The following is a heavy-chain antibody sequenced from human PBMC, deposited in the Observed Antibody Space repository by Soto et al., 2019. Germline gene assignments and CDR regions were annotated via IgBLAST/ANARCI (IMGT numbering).Heavy chain of an antibody. Sequence: PGGSLRLSCAASGFTFSSYWMSWVRQAPGKWLEWVANIKQDGSEKYYVDSVKGRFTISRDNAKNSLYLQMNSLRAEDTAVYYCARDVGYFGWLLSHYYYYGMDVWGQGXTVTVYS. CDR1: GFTFSSYW. J-gene: IGHJ6*02. CDR2: IKQDGSEK. D-gene: IGHD3-9*01. CDR3: ARDVGYFGWLLSHYYYYGMDV. V-gene: IGHV3-7*01.